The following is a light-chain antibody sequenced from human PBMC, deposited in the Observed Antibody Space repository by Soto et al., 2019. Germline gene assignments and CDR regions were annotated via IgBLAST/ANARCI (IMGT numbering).Light chain of an antibody. J-gene: IGLJ2*01. V-gene: IGLV2-14*01. CDR1: SSDVGAYNY. CDR3: PSFNSASTQV. CDR2: DVS. Sequence: QSVLTQPASVSGSPGQSITISCTGTSSDVGAYNYVSWYQQHPGKAPKLMIYDVSNRPSGVSNRFSGSKSGNTASLTISGLQAEDEADYFCPSFNSASTQVFRGGTQLTVL.